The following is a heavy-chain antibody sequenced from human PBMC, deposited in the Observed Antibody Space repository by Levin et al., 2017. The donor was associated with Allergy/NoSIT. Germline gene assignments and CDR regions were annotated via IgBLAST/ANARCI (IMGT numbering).Heavy chain of an antibody. D-gene: IGHD3-3*01. CDR2: MNPNSGNT. V-gene: IGHV1-8*01. CDR3: ARTNVLRFLEWAHYYYYGMDV. Sequence: ASVKVSCKASGYTFTSYDINWVRQATGQGLEWMGWMNPNSGNTGYAQKFQGRVTMTRNTSISTAYMELSSLRSEDTAVYYCARTNVLRFLEWAHYYYYGMDVWGQGTTVTVSS. J-gene: IGHJ6*02. CDR1: GYTFTSYD.